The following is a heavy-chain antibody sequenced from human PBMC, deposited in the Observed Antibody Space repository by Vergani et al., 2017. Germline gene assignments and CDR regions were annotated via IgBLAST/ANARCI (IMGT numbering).Heavy chain of an antibody. Sequence: QVQLVQSGAEVKKPGASVKVSCKASGYTFTGYYMHWVRQAPGQGLEWMGWINTNSGGTNYAQKFQGRVTMTRDTSISTAYMELSRLRSDDTAVYYCASDKVGAVFDYWGQGPLVTVSS. CDR2: INTNSGGT. CDR3: ASDKVGAVFDY. CDR1: GYTFTGYY. D-gene: IGHD1-26*01. V-gene: IGHV1-2*02. J-gene: IGHJ4*02.